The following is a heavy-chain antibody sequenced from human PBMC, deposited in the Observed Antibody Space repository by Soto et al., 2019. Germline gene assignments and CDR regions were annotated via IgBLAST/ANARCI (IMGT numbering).Heavy chain of an antibody. V-gene: IGHV4-59*01. CDR1: GGSISSYY. Sequence: SETLSLTCTVSGGSISSYYWSWIRQPPGKGLECIGYIYYSGSTNYNPSLKSRVTISVDTSKNQFSLKLSSVTAADTAVYYCASSYDILTGYYQGRDPYYFDYWGQGTLVTVSS. J-gene: IGHJ4*02. CDR2: IYYSGST. D-gene: IGHD3-9*01. CDR3: ASSYDILTGYYQGRDPYYFDY.